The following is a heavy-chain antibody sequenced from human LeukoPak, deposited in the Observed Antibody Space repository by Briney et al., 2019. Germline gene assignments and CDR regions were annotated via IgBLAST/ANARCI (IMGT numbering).Heavy chain of an antibody. CDR2: IYTSGRT. CDR1: GGSITFGSYY. Sequence: SQTLSLTCTVSGGSITFGSYYWTWIRQPAGKGLEWIGRIYTSGRTFYNPSLKSRVTTSMDTSMNQFSLRLNSVTAADTAVYYCARARVVPASFDDWGQGTLVTVSS. J-gene: IGHJ4*02. CDR3: ARARVVPASFDD. V-gene: IGHV4-61*02.